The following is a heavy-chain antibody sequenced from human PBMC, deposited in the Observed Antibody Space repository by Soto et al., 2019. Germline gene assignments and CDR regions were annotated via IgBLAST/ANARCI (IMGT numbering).Heavy chain of an antibody. CDR1: GGSISSYY. J-gene: IGHJ4*02. D-gene: IGHD5-12*01. Sequence: SQTLSLTCTVSGGSISSYYWSWIRQPPGKGLEWIGYIYYSGSTNYNPSLKSRVTISVDTSKNQFSLKLSSVTAADTVVYYCARARRRYSGYDFDYWGQGTLVTVSS. CDR3: ARARRRYSGYDFDY. CDR2: IYYSGST. V-gene: IGHV4-59*01.